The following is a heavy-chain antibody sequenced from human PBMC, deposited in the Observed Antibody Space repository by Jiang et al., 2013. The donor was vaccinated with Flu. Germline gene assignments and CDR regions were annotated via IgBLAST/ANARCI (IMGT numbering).Heavy chain of an antibody. Sequence: VQLLESGGGLVQPGGSLRVSCAASGFTFSSNAMSWVRQAPGKGLEWVSTISGSGDSTDYADSVKGRFTISRDNSKNTLFLQMNSLRGEDTAKYYCARDRGGATIIARPFHYWGQGTLVTVSS. V-gene: IGHV3-23*01. J-gene: IGHJ4*02. CDR1: GFTFSSNA. D-gene: IGHD1-26*01. CDR2: ISGSGDST. CDR3: ARDRGGATIIARPFHY.